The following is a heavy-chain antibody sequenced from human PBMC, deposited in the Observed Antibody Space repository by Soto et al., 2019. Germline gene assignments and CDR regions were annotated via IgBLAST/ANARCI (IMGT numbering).Heavy chain of an antibody. CDR3: AREGAAAFYMDV. CDR1: GFTFSSYG. V-gene: IGHV3-33*01. J-gene: IGHJ6*03. Sequence: GGSLRLSCAASGFTFSSYGMHWVRQAPGKGLEWVAVIWYDGSNKYYADSVKGRFTISRDNSKNTLYLQMNSLRAEDTAVYYCAREGAAAFYMDVWGKGTTVTVSS. CDR2: IWYDGSNK. D-gene: IGHD6-13*01.